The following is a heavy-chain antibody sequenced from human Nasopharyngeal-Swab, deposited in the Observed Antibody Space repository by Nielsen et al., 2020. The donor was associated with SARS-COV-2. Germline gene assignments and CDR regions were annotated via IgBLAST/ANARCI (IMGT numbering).Heavy chain of an antibody. V-gene: IGHV3-7*01. J-gene: IGHJ4*02. CDR3: ARVGGRTSPMGS. CDR1: GLTFRDYW. D-gene: IGHD3-10*01. Sequence: GESLKISCVASGLTFRDYWMSWVRQAPAKGPEWVASIKQDGSEKNYVDSVKGRFTISRDNAKNSLFLQMDSLRTEDTAFYYCARVGGRTSPMGSWGQGTLVNVSS. CDR2: IKQDGSEK.